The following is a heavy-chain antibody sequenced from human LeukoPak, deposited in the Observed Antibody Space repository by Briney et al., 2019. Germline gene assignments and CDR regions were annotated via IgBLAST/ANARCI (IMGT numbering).Heavy chain of an antibody. J-gene: IGHJ6*02. CDR1: GGSISTSSYY. Sequence: SGTLSLTCTVSGGSISTSSYYWGWIRQPPGKGLEWIGSIYYSGSTYYNPSLKSRVTISVDTSKNHFSLKLRSVTAADTAVYYCVRDFSYYYYGMDVWGQGTTVTVSS. D-gene: IGHD3-3*01. V-gene: IGHV4-39*02. CDR2: IYYSGST. CDR3: VRDFSYYYYGMDV.